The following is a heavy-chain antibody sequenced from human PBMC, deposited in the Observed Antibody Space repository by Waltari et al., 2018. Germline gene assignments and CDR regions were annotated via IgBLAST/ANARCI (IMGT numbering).Heavy chain of an antibody. CDR3: TEVGTTGS. Sequence: QVQLVQSGAEVKKPGSSVKVSCQPAGGPFTDFGISWVRQAPGQGLEWMGAIIPMLDKTDYAQKFQGRVTITADESTDTAYMELRSLRAEDTAVYYCTEVGTTGSWGQGTLVTVSS. D-gene: IGHD1-1*01. J-gene: IGHJ5*02. CDR1: GGPFTDFG. CDR2: IIPMLDKT. V-gene: IGHV1-69*11.